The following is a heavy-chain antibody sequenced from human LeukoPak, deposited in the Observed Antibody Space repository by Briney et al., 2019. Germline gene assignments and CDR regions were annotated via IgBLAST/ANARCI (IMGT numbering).Heavy chain of an antibody. CDR3: AKNWGYSFGLYYFDY. V-gene: IGHV3-23*01. D-gene: IGHD5-18*01. J-gene: IGHJ4*02. CDR1: GFAFRSYA. CDR2: IISSGDVT. Sequence: GGSLRLSCAASGFAFRSYAMSWVRQAPGKGLEWVSSIISSGDVTYYADSLTGRFTISRDNSKNMVYLQMDSLRAEDSAVYYCAKNWGYSFGLYYFDYWGQGTLVTVSS.